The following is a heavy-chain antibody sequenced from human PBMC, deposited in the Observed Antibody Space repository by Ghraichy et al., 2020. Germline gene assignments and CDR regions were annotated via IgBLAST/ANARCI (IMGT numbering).Heavy chain of an antibody. J-gene: IGHJ5*02. CDR1: GGSISSGGYS. Sequence: SLNISCAVSGGSISSGGYSWSWIRQPPGKGLEWIGYIYHSGSTYYNPSLKSRVTISVDRSKNQFSLKLSSVTAADTAVYYCARDGGTITSRWFDPWGQGTLVTVSA. CDR3: ARDGGTITSRWFDP. V-gene: IGHV4-30-2*01. CDR2: IYHSGST. D-gene: IGHD3-9*01.